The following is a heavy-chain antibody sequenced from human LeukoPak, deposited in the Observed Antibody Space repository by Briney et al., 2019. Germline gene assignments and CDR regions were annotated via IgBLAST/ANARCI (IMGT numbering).Heavy chain of an antibody. D-gene: IGHD1-26*01. CDR3: ARDKSGSFDY. CDR1: GGSISSSSYY. V-gene: IGHV4-39*07. Sequence: SETLSLTCTVSGGSISSSSYYWGWIRQPPGKGLEWIGSIYYSGSTYYNPSLKSRVTISVDTSKNQFSLKLSSVTAADTAVYYCARDKSGSFDYWGQGTLVTVSS. CDR2: IYYSGST. J-gene: IGHJ4*02.